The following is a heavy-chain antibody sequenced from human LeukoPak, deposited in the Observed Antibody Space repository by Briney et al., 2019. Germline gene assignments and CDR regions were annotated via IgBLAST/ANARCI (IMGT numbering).Heavy chain of an antibody. D-gene: IGHD3-9*01. CDR2: IRSKANSYAT. CDR3: TRGTYYDILTYAFDI. J-gene: IGHJ3*02. CDR1: GFTFSGSA. V-gene: IGHV3-73*01. Sequence: GGSLRLSCAASGFTFSGSAMHWVRQASGKGLDWVGRIRSKANSYATAYAASVKGRFTISRDDSKNTAYLQMNSLKTEDTAVYYCTRGTYYDILTYAFDIWGQGTMVTVSS.